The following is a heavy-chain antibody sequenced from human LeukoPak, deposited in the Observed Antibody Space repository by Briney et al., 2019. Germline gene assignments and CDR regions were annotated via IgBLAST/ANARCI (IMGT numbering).Heavy chain of an antibody. V-gene: IGHV3-7*01. CDR3: ARDPADSGDKRWGAFDI. Sequence: QTGGSLRLSCAASGFTFSSYSMNWVRQAPGKGLEWVANIKRDGSEKQYADSVKGRFTITRDNAKDSLYLQISSVRAEDTAVYYCARDPADSGDKRWGAFDIWGLGTMVTVSS. CDR1: GFTFSSYS. CDR2: IKRDGSEK. J-gene: IGHJ3*02. D-gene: IGHD4-17*01.